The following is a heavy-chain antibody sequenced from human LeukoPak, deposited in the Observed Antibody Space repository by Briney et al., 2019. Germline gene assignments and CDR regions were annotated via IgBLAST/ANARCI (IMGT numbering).Heavy chain of an antibody. CDR1: GYTFSNAW. CDR3: TTVKVRGWNLGY. D-gene: IGHD6-19*01. V-gene: IGHV3-15*01. Sequence: GGSPRLSCAASGYTFSNAWMSWVRQAPGKGLEWVGRIKSKTDGGTTDYAAPVKGRFTISRDDSKNTLYLQMNSLKTEDTAVYYCTTVKVRGWNLGYWGQGTLVTVSS. J-gene: IGHJ4*02. CDR2: IKSKTDGGTT.